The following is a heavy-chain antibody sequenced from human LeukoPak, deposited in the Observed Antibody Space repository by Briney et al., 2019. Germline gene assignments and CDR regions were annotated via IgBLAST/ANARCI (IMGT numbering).Heavy chain of an antibody. CDR2: IAYDGTNK. CDR1: GFTFSNFA. V-gene: IGHV3-30-3*01. J-gene: IGHJ3*02. D-gene: IGHD2-2*02. CDR3: ANIVVVPAAITDDAFDI. Sequence: PGRSLRLSCAASGFTFSNFAMHWVRQAPGKGLEWVAVIAYDGTNKHFADSVKGRFTISRDNSKNTLYLQMNSLRAEDTAVYYCANIVVVPAAITDDAFDIWGQGTMVTVSS.